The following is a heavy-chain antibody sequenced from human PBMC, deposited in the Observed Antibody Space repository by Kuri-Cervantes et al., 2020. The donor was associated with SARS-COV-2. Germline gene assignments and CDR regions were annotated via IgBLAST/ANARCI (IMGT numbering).Heavy chain of an antibody. J-gene: IGHJ4*02. D-gene: IGHD4-17*01. Sequence: GESLKISCAASGFTFSSYSMSWIRQAPGEGLEWVSYISSSGSTIYYADSVKGRFTISRDNAKNSLYLQMNSLRAEDTAVYYCASSYGHMDPFDYWGQGTLVTVSS. V-gene: IGHV3-48*04. CDR1: GFTFSSYS. CDR3: ASSYGHMDPFDY. CDR2: ISSSGSTI.